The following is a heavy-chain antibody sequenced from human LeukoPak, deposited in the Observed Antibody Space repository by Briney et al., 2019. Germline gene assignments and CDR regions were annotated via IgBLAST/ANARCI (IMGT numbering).Heavy chain of an antibody. V-gene: IGHV3-30-3*01. D-gene: IGHD1-26*01. CDR1: GFTFSSYA. CDR3: AKASGSYWYYFDY. CDR2: ISYDGSNK. J-gene: IGHJ4*02. Sequence: GGSLRLSCAASGFTFSSYAMHWVRQAPGKGLEWVAVISYDGSNKYYADSVKGRFTISRDNSKNTLYLQMNSLRAEDTAVCYCAKASGSYWYYFDYWGQGTLVTVSS.